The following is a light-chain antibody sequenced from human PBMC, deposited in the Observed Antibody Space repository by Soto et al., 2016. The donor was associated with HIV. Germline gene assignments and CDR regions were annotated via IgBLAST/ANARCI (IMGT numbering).Light chain of an antibody. CDR2: EVS. Sequence: DIVMTQTPLSLSVTPGQPASISCKSNQTLLHSDGKTYLYWYLQKRGQPPNPLIYEVSNRFSGVTNRFTGSGSGTDFTLKISRVEAEDIGVYYCIQALQTALTFGPGAKLEIK. CDR1: QTLLHSDGKTY. J-gene: IGKJ3*01. CDR3: IQALQTALT. V-gene: IGKV2D-29*01.